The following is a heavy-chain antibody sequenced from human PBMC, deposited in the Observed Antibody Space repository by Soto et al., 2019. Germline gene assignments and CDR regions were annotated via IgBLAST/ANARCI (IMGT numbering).Heavy chain of an antibody. Sequence: QVQLQESGPGLVKPSQTLSLSCTVSGGSISSGGYYWSWIRQHPGKGLEWIGYIYYSGHTYHNPSLQSRVTISLDTSKNQFSLKVTSVTAADTAVYYCARERNVAAVPSHFDYWGQGILVTVSS. J-gene: IGHJ4*02. V-gene: IGHV4-31*03. CDR3: ARERNVAAVPSHFDY. CDR1: GGSISSGGYY. CDR2: IYYSGHT. D-gene: IGHD6-19*01.